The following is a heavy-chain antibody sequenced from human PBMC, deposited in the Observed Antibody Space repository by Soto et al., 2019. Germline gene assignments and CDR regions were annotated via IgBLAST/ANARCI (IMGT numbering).Heavy chain of an antibody. J-gene: IGHJ3*01. CDR2: ISTYNGNA. D-gene: IGHD4-17*01. CDR1: GYTFTSYG. V-gene: IGHV1-18*01. CDR3: ARDLRSKYGDFDSFHV. Sequence: QVQLVQSGAEVKNPGASVKVSCKASGYTFTSYGVSWVRQAPGQGLEWLGWISTYNGNANYAQKFQDRVTLTADISTSTADMDLGSLRSDDTAVYYCARDLRSKYGDFDSFHVWGQGTMITVSS.